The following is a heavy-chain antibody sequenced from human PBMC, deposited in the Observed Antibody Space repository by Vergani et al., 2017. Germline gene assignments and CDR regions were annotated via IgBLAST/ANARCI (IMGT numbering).Heavy chain of an antibody. Sequence: QVQLVQSGSELKKPGASVKVSCKASGYTFTSYAMNWVRQAPGQGLEWMVWINTNTGNPTYAQGLTGRFVFSLDTSVSTAYLQISSLKAEDTAVYYCARGSPSAFLPYCSSTSCYYNWFDPWGQGTLVTVSS. J-gene: IGHJ5*02. V-gene: IGHV7-4-1*02. CDR1: GYTFTSYA. D-gene: IGHD2-2*01. CDR3: ARGSPSAFLPYCSSTSCYYNWFDP. CDR2: INTNTGNP.